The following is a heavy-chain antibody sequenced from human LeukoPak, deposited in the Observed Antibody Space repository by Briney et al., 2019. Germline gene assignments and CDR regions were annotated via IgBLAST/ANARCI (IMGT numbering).Heavy chain of an antibody. V-gene: IGHV3-23*01. Sequence: PGGSLRLSCAASGFTFSSYGMSWVRQAPGKGLEWVSAIGGSGGSTYYADSVKGRFTISRDNSKNTLYLQMNSLRAEDTAVYYCAKAVEAPNAEYFQHWGQGTLVTVSS. CDR1: GFTFSSYG. CDR3: AKAVEAPNAEYFQH. CDR2: IGGSGGST. J-gene: IGHJ1*01.